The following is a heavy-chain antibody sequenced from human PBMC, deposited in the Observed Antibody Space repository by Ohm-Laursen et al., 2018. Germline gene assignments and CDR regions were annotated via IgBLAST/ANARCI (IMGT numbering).Heavy chain of an antibody. J-gene: IGHJ4*02. V-gene: IGHV4-4*07. Sequence: SDTLSLTCTVSGGSISSYYWCWIRQPDGKGLEWIGRIYTSGSTSYNPSLESRVTISADTSKNRSSLRLTSVTAADTAVYYCARQDSGDYYFDYWGQGALVTVSS. CDR2: IYTSGST. D-gene: IGHD4-17*01. CDR3: ARQDSGDYYFDY. CDR1: GGSISSYY.